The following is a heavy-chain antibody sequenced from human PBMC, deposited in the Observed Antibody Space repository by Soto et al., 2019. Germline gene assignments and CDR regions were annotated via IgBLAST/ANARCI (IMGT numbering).Heavy chain of an antibody. Sequence: SETLSLTCAVSGYSIGSGDYWGGIRQPPGKGPEWIGSIYQGGATHHNTSLKSRVTISIDTSKNQFSLKLSSVTAADTAVYHCVRDGXRYGYYYDSSGYISFDHWGQGILVTVSS. D-gene: IGHD3-22*01. CDR1: GYSIGSGDY. CDR3: VRDGXRYGYYYDSSGYISFDH. J-gene: IGHJ4*02. CDR2: IYQGGAT. V-gene: IGHV4-38-2*01.